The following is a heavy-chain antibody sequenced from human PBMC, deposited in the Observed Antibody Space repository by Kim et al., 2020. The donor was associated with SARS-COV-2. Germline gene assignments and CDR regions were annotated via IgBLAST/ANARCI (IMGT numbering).Heavy chain of an antibody. CDR2: IYYSGST. Sequence: SETLSLTCTVSGGSISSYYWSWIRQPPGKGLEWIGYIYYSGSTNYNPSLKSRVTISVDTSKNQFSLKLSSVTAADTAVYYCARDSPGRDYYYYGMDVWGQGTTVTVSS. D-gene: IGHD3-10*01. CDR3: ARDSPGRDYYYYGMDV. V-gene: IGHV4-59*01. J-gene: IGHJ6*02. CDR1: GGSISSYY.